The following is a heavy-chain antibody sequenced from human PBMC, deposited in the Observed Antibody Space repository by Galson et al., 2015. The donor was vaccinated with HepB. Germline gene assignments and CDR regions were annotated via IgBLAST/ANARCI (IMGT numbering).Heavy chain of an antibody. D-gene: IGHD3-10*01. V-gene: IGHV2-5*02. Sequence: PALVKPTQTLTLTCTFSGFSLSTSGMGVGWIRQPPGKALEWLALIYWDDDKRYSPSLKSRLTTTKDTSKNQVVLTVTNMDPVDTATYYCAHISVRGVIIDDVFDIWGQGTMVTVSS. CDR2: IYWDDDK. CDR1: GFSLSTSGMG. J-gene: IGHJ3*02. CDR3: AHISVRGVIIDDVFDI.